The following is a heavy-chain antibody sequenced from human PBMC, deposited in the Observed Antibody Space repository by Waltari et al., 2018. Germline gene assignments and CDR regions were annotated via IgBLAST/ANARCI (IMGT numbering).Heavy chain of an antibody. D-gene: IGHD3-10*01. CDR1: GFPFGSYG. Sequence: QVQLVESGGGVVQPGRSLRLSCEASGFPFGSYGMLWVRQAPGKGLECVALISYDGSTEYYADSVRGRFTVSRDNSKKTLYLEMKTLGTEDTAMYYCAKALLWFGELFPRFDPWGQGTLVTVSS. CDR2: ISYDGSTE. CDR3: AKALLWFGELFPRFDP. V-gene: IGHV3-30*18. J-gene: IGHJ5*02.